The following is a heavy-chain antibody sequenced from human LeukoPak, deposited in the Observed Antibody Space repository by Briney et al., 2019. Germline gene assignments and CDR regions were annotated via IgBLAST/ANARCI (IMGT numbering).Heavy chain of an antibody. Sequence: PSETLSLTCTVSGGSISSYYWSWIRQPPGKGLEWIGEIHHGGSANYNPSLKSRVTISEDTSINQFSLKLASVTAADTAVYYCARGTWAVRSDYWGQGTLVTVSS. CDR3: ARGTWAVRSDY. D-gene: IGHD1-26*01. V-gene: IGHV4-34*01. CDR2: IHHGGSA. CDR1: GGSISSYY. J-gene: IGHJ4*02.